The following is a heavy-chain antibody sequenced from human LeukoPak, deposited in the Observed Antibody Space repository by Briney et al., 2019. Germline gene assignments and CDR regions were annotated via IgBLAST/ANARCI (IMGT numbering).Heavy chain of an antibody. Sequence: SETLSLTCADYDGSFSNYYWSWIRQPPGKGLEWIGEINHSGSTNYNPSLKSRVTISVDTSKNQFSLKLSSVTAADTAVYYCARRRRIHYYYYMDVWGKGTTVTISS. J-gene: IGHJ6*03. CDR2: INHSGST. V-gene: IGHV4-34*01. CDR1: DGSFSNYY. D-gene: IGHD5-18*01. CDR3: ARRRRIHYYYYMDV.